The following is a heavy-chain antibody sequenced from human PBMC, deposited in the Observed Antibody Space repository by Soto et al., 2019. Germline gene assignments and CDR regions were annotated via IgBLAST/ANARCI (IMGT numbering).Heavy chain of an antibody. Sequence: GGSLRLSCAASEFTFTSYAMNWVRQAPGKGLEWVASISISGSSPYYADSVKGRFTISRDNSKKTLYLQMNSLRAEDTAVYYCAKAGFSYYDFWSGPFHGMDVWGQGTTVTVSS. V-gene: IGHV3-23*01. J-gene: IGHJ6*02. D-gene: IGHD3-3*01. CDR2: ISISGSSP. CDR3: AKAGFSYYDFWSGPFHGMDV. CDR1: EFTFTSYA.